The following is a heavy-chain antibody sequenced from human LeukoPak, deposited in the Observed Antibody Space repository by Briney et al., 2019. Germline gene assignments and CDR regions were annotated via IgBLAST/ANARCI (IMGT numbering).Heavy chain of an antibody. CDR3: ARGRDGYNFLNRGEYYYFDY. Sequence: SETLSLTCSVSGGSISSGSYYWSWIRQPAGKGLEWIGRFYTSGSTNYNPSLKSRVTISVDTSKNQFSLKLNSVTAANTAVYYCARGRDGYNFLNRGEYYYFDYWGQGTLVTVSS. J-gene: IGHJ4*02. CDR2: FYTSGST. CDR1: GGSISSGSYY. V-gene: IGHV4-61*02. D-gene: IGHD5-24*01.